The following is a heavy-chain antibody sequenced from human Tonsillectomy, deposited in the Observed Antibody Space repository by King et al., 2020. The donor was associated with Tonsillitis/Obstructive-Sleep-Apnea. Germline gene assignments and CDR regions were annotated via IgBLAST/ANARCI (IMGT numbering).Heavy chain of an antibody. V-gene: IGHV4-31*03. D-gene: IGHD4-17*01. CDR2: IYYSGST. CDR3: ERTTNYYYYMDV. CDR1: GGSISSGGYY. Sequence: VQLQESGPGLVKPSQTLSLTCTVSGGSISSGGYYWSWIRQHPGKGLEWIGYIYYSGSTYYNPSLKSRVTISVDTSKNQFSLELSSVTAADTAVYYCERTTNYYYYMDVWGKGTTVTVSS. J-gene: IGHJ6*03.